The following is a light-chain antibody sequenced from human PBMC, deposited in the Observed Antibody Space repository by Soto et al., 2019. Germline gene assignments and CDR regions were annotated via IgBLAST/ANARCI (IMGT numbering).Light chain of an antibody. Sequence: QSALTQPPSASGSPGQSVTISCTGTSSDVGGHNFVSWYRQHPGKAPKLMIYEVSKRPSGVPDRFSGSKSGNTASLTVSGLQADDEADYYCSSYADNNAVVFGGGTKLTVL. CDR1: SSDVGGHNF. J-gene: IGLJ2*01. CDR3: SSYADNNAVV. CDR2: EVS. V-gene: IGLV2-8*01.